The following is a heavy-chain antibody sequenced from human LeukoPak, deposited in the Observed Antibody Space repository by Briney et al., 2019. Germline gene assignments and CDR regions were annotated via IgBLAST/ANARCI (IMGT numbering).Heavy chain of an antibody. CDR2: IYHSGST. Sequence: SETLSLTCTVSGYSISSGYYWGWIRQPPGKGLEWIGSIYHSGSTYYNPSLKSRVTISVDTSKNQFSLKLSSVTAADTAVYYCARERAGDTAMDEGFDYWDQGTLVTVSS. V-gene: IGHV4-38-2*02. CDR3: ARERAGDTAMDEGFDY. J-gene: IGHJ4*02. CDR1: GYSISSGYY. D-gene: IGHD5-18*01.